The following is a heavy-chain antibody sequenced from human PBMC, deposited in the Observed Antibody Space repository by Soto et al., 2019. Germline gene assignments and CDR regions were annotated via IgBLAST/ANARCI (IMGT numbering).Heavy chain of an antibody. D-gene: IGHD2-15*01. CDR3: ATYCSGGTCPPAPWN. J-gene: IGHJ3*01. CDR2: INPGGGST. V-gene: IGHV1-46*03. CDR1: GYTFTSYY. Sequence: QVQLVQSGAEVKKPGASVKVSCKASGYTFTSYYMHWVRQAPGQGLEWMGIINPGGGSTSYAQKFQGRVTTTRDTSTSTIYMEVSSLRSEDTAVYYCATYCSGGTCPPAPWNWGQGTLVTVSS.